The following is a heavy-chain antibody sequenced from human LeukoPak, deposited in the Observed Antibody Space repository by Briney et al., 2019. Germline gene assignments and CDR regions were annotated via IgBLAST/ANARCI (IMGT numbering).Heavy chain of an antibody. CDR1: GFSFSNYA. Sequence: GGSLRLSCAASGFSFSNYAMSWVRQAPGKGLEWVSAISGSGSTTYYADSVKGRFTISRDNCKNTLYLQMNSLRAEDTAVYYCAKSRPYGTYFYFDSWGQGSLVTVSS. CDR3: AKSRPYGTYFYFDS. CDR2: ISGSGSTT. V-gene: IGHV3-23*01. D-gene: IGHD1-26*01. J-gene: IGHJ4*02.